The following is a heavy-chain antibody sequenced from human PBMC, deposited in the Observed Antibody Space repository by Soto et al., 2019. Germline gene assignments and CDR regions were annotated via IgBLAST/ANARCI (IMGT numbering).Heavy chain of an antibody. CDR2: IIPIFGTA. V-gene: IGHV1-69*06. CDR3: ATPRGLQLWFPFDY. J-gene: IGHJ4*02. Sequence: QVQLVQSGAEVKKPGSSVKVSCKASGGTFSSYAISWVRQAPGQGLEWMGGIIPIFGTANYAQKFQGRVTITADKSTSTDYMGLSSLRSEDTAVYYCATPRGLQLWFPFDYWGQGTLVTVSS. D-gene: IGHD5-18*01. CDR1: GGTFSSYA.